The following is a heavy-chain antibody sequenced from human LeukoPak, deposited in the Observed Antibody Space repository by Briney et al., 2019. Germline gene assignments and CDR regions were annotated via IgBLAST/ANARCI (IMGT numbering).Heavy chain of an antibody. V-gene: IGHV1-2*02. D-gene: IGHD5/OR15-5a*01. J-gene: IGHJ5*02. Sequence: GASVKVSCKASGYHFTGYHVHWVRQAPGQGLEWMGRISTDSGDADIAQKFQGRVTMTRDTSISTAYMELSRLTSDDSAVYYCAGLGSTVKGRIDPWGKGTSVTVSS. CDR1: GYHFTGYH. CDR3: AGLGSTVKGRIDP. CDR2: ISTDSGDA.